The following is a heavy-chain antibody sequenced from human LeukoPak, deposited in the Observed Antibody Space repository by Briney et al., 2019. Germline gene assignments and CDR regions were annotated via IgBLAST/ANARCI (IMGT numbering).Heavy chain of an antibody. CDR2: IGIAGDT. J-gene: IGHJ6*03. CDR1: GFTFSNYD. CDR3: ARKDLYYYYMDV. V-gene: IGHV3-13*01. Sequence: GGSLRLSCVASGFTFSNYDMHWVRQVTGKSLEWVSGIGIAGDTYHVDSVKGRFTISRENAKNSLYLQMNSLRAGDTAVYYCARKDLYYYYMDVWGKGTTVTVSS.